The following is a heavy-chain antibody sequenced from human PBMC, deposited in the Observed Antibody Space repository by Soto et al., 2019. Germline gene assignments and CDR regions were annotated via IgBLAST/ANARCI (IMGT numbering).Heavy chain of an antibody. D-gene: IGHD1-26*01. CDR3: AQGNRYSGNGSPQFDY. CDR1: GASVSSGGHY. CDR2: IYHSGST. V-gene: IGHV4-31*03. J-gene: IGHJ4*02. Sequence: QVQLQESGPGLVKPSQTLSLTCTVSGASVSSGGHYWSWIRQHPGKGLEWIGDIYHSGSTSYNPSLKSRLTISVDRSNNQFSLRLTSVTAADTAIYYCAQGNRYSGNGSPQFDYWGQGTLVTVSS.